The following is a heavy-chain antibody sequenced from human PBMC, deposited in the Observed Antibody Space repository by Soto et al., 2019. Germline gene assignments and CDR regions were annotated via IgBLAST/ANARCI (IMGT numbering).Heavy chain of an antibody. J-gene: IGHJ4*02. D-gene: IGHD6-6*01. CDR2: ISSSSSYI. V-gene: IGHV3-21*01. CDR1: GFTFSSYS. CDR3: ARGLGSSTRYFDY. Sequence: EVQLVESGGGLVKPGGSLRLSCAASGFTFSSYSMNWVRQAPGKGLEWVSSISSSSSYIYYADSVKGRFTISRDNAKNSLYLQMNSLRAEDTAVYYCARGLGSSTRYFDYWGQGTLVTVSS.